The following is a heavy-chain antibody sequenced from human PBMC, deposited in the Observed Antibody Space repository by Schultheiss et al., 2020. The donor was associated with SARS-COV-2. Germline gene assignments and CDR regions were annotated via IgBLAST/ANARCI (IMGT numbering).Heavy chain of an antibody. CDR2: IYHSGST. CDR3: ARDSNYGDYESRGLDV. CDR1: GGSFSGYY. J-gene: IGHJ6*02. V-gene: IGHV4-34*01. D-gene: IGHD4-17*01. Sequence: SETLSLTCAVYGGSFSGYYWSWIRQPPGKGLEWIGEIYHSGSTNYNPSLKSRVTIAVDTSNNQFSLKLNSVTAADTAVYYCARDSNYGDYESRGLDVWGQGTMVTVSS.